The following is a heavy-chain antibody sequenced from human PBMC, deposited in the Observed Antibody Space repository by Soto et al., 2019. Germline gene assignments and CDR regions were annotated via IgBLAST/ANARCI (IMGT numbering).Heavy chain of an antibody. Sequence: EVQLLESGGGLVQPGGSLRLSCSASGFNFGSYGMSWVRQAPGKGLEWVSGLTASGLNTYYTDSVKGRFTISRDNSRNTVYLQMGGLRVEDTAVFHCAKGLGNAKEVWGKGTTVT. CDR3: AKGLGNAKEV. CDR1: GFNFGSYG. V-gene: IGHV3-23*01. CDR2: LTASGLNT. D-gene: IGHD2-8*01. J-gene: IGHJ6*03.